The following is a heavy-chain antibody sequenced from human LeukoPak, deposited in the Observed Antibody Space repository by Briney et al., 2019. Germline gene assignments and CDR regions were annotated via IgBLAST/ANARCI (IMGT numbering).Heavy chain of an antibody. V-gene: IGHV3-48*03. CDR1: GFTFSSYE. Sequence: GGSLRRSCAASGFTFSSYEMNWVRQAPGKGLEWVSYISSSGRIIYYADSVKGRFTISRDNAKNSLYVQMNSLRAEDTAVYYCARVRAIGVGRRYYFDYWGQGTLVTVSS. J-gene: IGHJ4*02. CDR3: ARVRAIGVGRRYYFDY. D-gene: IGHD3-16*01. CDR2: ISSSGRII.